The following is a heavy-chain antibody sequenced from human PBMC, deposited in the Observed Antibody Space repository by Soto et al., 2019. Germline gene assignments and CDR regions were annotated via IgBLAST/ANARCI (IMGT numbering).Heavy chain of an antibody. CDR1: GGTFSSYA. D-gene: IGHD6-6*01. CDR2: ITTIFGAA. CDR3: ARDGIAARPIAWFDP. Sequence: QVQLVQSGAEVKKPGSSVKVSCKASGGTFSSYAIRWVRQAPGQGLEWMGGITTIFGAADYSQKFQGRVTITADKSTITAYMEPSSLRSEDTAVYYCARDGIAARPIAWFDPWGQGTLVTVSS. V-gene: IGHV1-69*14. J-gene: IGHJ5*02.